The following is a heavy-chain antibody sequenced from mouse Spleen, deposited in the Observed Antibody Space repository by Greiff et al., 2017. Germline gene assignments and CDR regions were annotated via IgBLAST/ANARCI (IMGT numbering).Heavy chain of an antibody. D-gene: IGHD2-4*01. CDR1: GYTFTSYW. CDR3: ARSPMITTWFAY. J-gene: IGHJ3*01. Sequence: VQLQQPGAELVRPGTSVKLSCKASGYTFTSYWMHWVKQRPGQGLEWIGVIDPSDSYTNYNQKFKGKATLTVDTSSSTAYMQLSSLTSEDSAVYYCARSPMITTWFAYWGQGTLVTVSA. CDR2: IDPSDSYT. V-gene: IGHV1-59*01.